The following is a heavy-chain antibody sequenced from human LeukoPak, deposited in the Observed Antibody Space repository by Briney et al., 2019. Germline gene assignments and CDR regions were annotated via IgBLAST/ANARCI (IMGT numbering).Heavy chain of an antibody. V-gene: IGHV4-59*01. CDR3: ARDGGTYGLDY. Sequence: PSETLSLTCTVSGGSISSYYWSWIRQPPGKGLEWIGYIYYSGSTNYNPSLKSRLTISIDMSKNQFSLKLSSVTAADTAVYYCARDGGTYGLDYWGQGTLVTVSS. CDR1: GGSISSYY. D-gene: IGHD3-16*01. J-gene: IGHJ4*02. CDR2: IYYSGST.